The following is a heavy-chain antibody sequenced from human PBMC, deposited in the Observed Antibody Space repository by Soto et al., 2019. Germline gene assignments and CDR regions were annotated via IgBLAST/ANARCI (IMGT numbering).Heavy chain of an antibody. CDR2: IYYSGST. D-gene: IGHD3-22*01. CDR1: GGSISSSSYY. V-gene: IGHV4-39*01. Sequence: SETLSLTCTASGGSISSSSYYWGWIRQPPGKGLEWIGSIYYSGSTYYNPSLKSRVTISVDTSKNQFSLKLSSVTAADTAVYYCARQVEYYYDSSGYYYTYGMDVWGQGTTVTVSS. CDR3: ARQVEYYYDSSGYYYTYGMDV. J-gene: IGHJ6*02.